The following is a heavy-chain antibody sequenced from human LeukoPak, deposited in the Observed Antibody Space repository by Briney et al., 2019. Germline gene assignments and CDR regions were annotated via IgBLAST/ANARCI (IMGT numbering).Heavy chain of an antibody. CDR3: ARESSSGPFDY. CDR2: IIYDGSNK. V-gene: IGHV3-30*04. Sequence: GGSLRLSCAASGFDFSSYAMHWVRQAPGKGLEWMAVIIYDGSNKNYADSVKGRFTISRDNSRNTLYMKMNSLRVEDTAVYYCARESSSGPFDYWGQGTLVTVSS. CDR1: GFDFSSYA. D-gene: IGHD2-8*02. J-gene: IGHJ4*02.